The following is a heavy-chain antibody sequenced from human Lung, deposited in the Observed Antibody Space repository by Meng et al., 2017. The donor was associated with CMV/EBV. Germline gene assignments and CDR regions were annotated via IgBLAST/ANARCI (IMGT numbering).Heavy chain of an antibody. V-gene: IGHV3-21*01. CDR3: ARDREVRNFDY. CDR1: GFTFSSYS. D-gene: IGHD3-10*01. Sequence: EVQLVESGGGLVKPGGSLRLACAASGFTFSSYSMNWVRQAPGKGLEWVSSISSSSSYIYYADSVKGRFTISRDNAKNSLYLQMNSLRAEDTAVYYCARDREVRNFDYWGQGTLVTVAS. CDR2: ISSSSSYI. J-gene: IGHJ4*02.